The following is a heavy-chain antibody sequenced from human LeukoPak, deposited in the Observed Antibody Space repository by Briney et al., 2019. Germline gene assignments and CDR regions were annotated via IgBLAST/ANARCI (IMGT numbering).Heavy chain of an antibody. Sequence: ASVKVSCKASGGTFSSYAISWVRQAPGQGLEWMGGIIPIFGTANYAQKFQGRVTITTDESTSTAYMELSSLRSEDTAVYYCARVGGYDPFGAFDIWGQGTMVTVSS. J-gene: IGHJ3*02. D-gene: IGHD5-12*01. CDR3: ARVGGYDPFGAFDI. CDR1: GGTFSSYA. V-gene: IGHV1-69*05. CDR2: IIPIFGTA.